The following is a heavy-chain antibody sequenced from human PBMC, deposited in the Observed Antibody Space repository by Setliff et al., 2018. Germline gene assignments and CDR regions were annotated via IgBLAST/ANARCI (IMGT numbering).Heavy chain of an antibody. CDR3: ARDVFCSGGSCDNWFDP. Sequence: GESLKISCKGSGFTFSNYYMHWVRQAPGKGLVWVSRITSDGSSTTYADSVKGRFTISRDNAKSTLYLQMNSLRAEDTAVYYCARDVFCSGGSCDNWFDPWGQGTLVTVSS. D-gene: IGHD2-15*01. CDR2: ITSDGSST. V-gene: IGHV3-74*01. CDR1: GFTFSNYY. J-gene: IGHJ5*02.